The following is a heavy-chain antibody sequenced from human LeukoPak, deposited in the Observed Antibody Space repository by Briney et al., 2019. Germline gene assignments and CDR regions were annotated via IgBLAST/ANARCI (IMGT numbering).Heavy chain of an antibody. CDR1: GGTFSSYA. CDR2: IIPILGIA. J-gene: IGHJ4*02. CDR3: ARVVRGYSYGDYYFDY. D-gene: IGHD5-18*01. Sequence: GASVKVSCKASGGTFSSYAISWVRQAPGQGLEWMGRIIPILGIANYAQKFQGRVTITADKSTSTAYMELSSLRSEDTAVYYCARVVRGYSYGDYYFDYWGQGTLVTVSS. V-gene: IGHV1-69*04.